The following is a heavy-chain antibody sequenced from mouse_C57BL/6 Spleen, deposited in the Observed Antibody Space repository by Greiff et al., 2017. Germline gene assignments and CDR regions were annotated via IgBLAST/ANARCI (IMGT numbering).Heavy chain of an antibody. Sequence: VQLKESGPELVKPGASVKISCKASGYSFTGYYMNWVKQRPEKSLEWIGEINPSTGGTTYNQKFKAKATMTLDKSSSTAYMQLKSLTSEDSAVDYCAIGAQAIGYYFDYWGQGTTLTVSA. CDR1: GYSFTGYY. CDR2: INPSTGGT. J-gene: IGHJ2*01. CDR3: AIGAQAIGYYFDY. V-gene: IGHV1-42*01. D-gene: IGHD3-2*02.